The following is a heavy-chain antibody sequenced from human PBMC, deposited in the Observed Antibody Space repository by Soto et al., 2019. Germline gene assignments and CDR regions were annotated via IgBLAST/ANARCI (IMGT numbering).Heavy chain of an antibody. CDR1: GGSISSYY. J-gene: IGHJ6*02. Sequence: PSETLSLTCTVSGGSISSYYWSWIRQPPGKGREWIGYIYYSGSTNYNPSLKSRVTISVDTSKNQFSLKLSSVTAADTAVYYCARALSGWDRRYYYYYGMDVWGQGTTVTVSS. V-gene: IGHV4-59*01. CDR3: ARALSGWDRRYYYYYGMDV. D-gene: IGHD6-19*01. CDR2: IYYSGST.